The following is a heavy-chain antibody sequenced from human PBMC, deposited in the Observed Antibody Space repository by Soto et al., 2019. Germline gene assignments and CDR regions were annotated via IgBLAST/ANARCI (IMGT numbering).Heavy chain of an antibody. CDR1: GFSFSDYY. J-gene: IGHJ4*02. CDR3: ASPPRDSSGYWNDFDY. D-gene: IGHD3-22*01. V-gene: IGHV3-11*06. CDR2: ISSSSSYI. Sequence: GGSLRLSCAASGFSFSDYYMTWIRQAPGKGLEWVSYISSSSSYIYYADSVKGRFTISRDNAKNSLYLQMNSLRAEDTAVYYCASPPRDSSGYWNDFDYWGEGTLVTVS.